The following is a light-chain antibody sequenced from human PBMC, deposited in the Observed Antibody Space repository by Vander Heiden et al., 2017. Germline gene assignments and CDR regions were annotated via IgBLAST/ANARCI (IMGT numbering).Light chain of an antibody. CDR1: SSNIGAGYD. Sequence: QSVLTQPPSVSGAPGQRVTISCTGSSSNIGAGYDVHWYQQLPGTAPKLLIYGNSNRPSGGADRVSGSESGTSASMAITGLQAEEEAEYYCQYYDSSLSGGDVVFGGGTKLTVL. CDR2: GNS. V-gene: IGLV1-40*01. J-gene: IGLJ2*01. CDR3: QYYDSSLSGGDVV.